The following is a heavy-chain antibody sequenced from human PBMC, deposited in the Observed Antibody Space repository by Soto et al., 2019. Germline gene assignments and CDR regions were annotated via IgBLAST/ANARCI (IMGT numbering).Heavy chain of an antibody. V-gene: IGHV3-30*03. CDR3: ARESWANPDY. Sequence: SLRLSCAASGFTFSSYCMHWVRQAPGKGLEWVAVISYDGSDKYYADSVKGRFTISRDNSNNTLYLQMDSLRAEDTAVYYCARESWANPDYWGQGTLVTVSS. CDR1: GFTFSSYC. D-gene: IGHD3-10*01. J-gene: IGHJ4*02. CDR2: ISYDGSDK.